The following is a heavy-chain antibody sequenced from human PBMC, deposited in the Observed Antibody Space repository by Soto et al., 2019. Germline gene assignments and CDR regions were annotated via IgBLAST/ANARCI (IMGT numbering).Heavy chain of an antibody. CDR3: ARPTYNSGSPFDY. V-gene: IGHV4-39*01. D-gene: IGHD1-20*01. Sequence: PSETLSLTCTVSGGSISSSSYYWGWIRQPPGKGLEWIGGIYYSGSTYYNPSLKSRVTISVDTSKNQFSLKLSSVTAADTAVYYCARPTYNSGSPFDYWGQGTLVTVSS. J-gene: IGHJ4*02. CDR2: IYYSGST. CDR1: GGSISSSSYY.